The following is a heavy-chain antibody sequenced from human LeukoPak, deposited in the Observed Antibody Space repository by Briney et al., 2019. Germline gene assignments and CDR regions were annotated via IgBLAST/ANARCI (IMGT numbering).Heavy chain of an antibody. CDR2: IIPIFGTA. J-gene: IGHJ6*02. Sequence: ASAKVSCKASGGTFSSYAISWVRQASGQWLEWMGGIIPIFGTANYAQKFQGRVTITADESTSTAYMELSSLRSEDTAVYYCARYFYDRYGMDVWGQGTTVTVSS. V-gene: IGHV1-69*13. CDR3: ARYFYDRYGMDV. D-gene: IGHD3-3*01. CDR1: GGTFSSYA.